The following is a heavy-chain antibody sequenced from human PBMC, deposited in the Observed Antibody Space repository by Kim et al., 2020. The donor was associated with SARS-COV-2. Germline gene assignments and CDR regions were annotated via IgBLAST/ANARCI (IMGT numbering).Heavy chain of an antibody. J-gene: IGHJ4*02. V-gene: IGHV1-69*13. CDR2: IIPIFGTA. D-gene: IGHD5-12*01. Sequence: SVKVSCKASGGTFSSYAISWVRQAPGQGLEWMGGIIPIFGTANYAQKFQGRVTITADESTSTAYMELSSLRSEDTAVYYCARAGGGHSGYVSMSSRTPFDYWGQGTLVTVSS. CDR1: GGTFSSYA. CDR3: ARAGGGHSGYVSMSSRTPFDY.